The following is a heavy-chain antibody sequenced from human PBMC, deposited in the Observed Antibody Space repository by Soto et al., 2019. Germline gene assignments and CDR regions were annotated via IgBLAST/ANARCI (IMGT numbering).Heavy chain of an antibody. CDR2: IYPGDSDT. CDR1: GYSFTSFW. CDR3: AKTTDGWFSAFEI. D-gene: IGHD1-1*01. J-gene: IGHJ3*02. V-gene: IGHV5-51*01. Sequence: GESMKISCKGSGYSFTSFWIGWVRQLPGKGLEWMGIIYPGDSDTSYSPSFQGQVTISADKSISTAYLQWSSLKASDTAMYYCAKTTDGWFSAFEIWGQGTMVTVSS.